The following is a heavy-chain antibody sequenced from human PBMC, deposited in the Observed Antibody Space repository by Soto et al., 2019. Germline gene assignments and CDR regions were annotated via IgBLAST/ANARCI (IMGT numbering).Heavy chain of an antibody. CDR1: GGSISSYY. J-gene: IGHJ4*02. CDR2: IYYSGST. Sequence: SETLSLTCTVSGGSISSYYWSWIRQPPGKGLEWIGYIYYSGSTNYNPSLKSRVTISVDTSKNQFSLKLSSVTAADTAVYYCARVDGYNYQYFDYWGQGTLVTAPQ. D-gene: IGHD5-12*01. CDR3: ARVDGYNYQYFDY. V-gene: IGHV4-59*01.